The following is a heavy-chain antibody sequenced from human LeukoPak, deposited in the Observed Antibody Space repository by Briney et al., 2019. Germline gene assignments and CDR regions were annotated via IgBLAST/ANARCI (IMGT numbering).Heavy chain of an antibody. Sequence: PSETLSLTCAVYGGSFSGYYWSWIRQPPGKGLEWIGEINHSGSTNYNPSLKSRVTISVDTSKNQFSLKLSFVTAADTAVYYCARKTYYDYVWGSYRYIGYFDYWGQGTLVTVSS. D-gene: IGHD3-16*02. V-gene: IGHV4-34*01. CDR2: INHSGST. CDR3: ARKTYYDYVWGSYRYIGYFDY. J-gene: IGHJ4*02. CDR1: GGSFSGYY.